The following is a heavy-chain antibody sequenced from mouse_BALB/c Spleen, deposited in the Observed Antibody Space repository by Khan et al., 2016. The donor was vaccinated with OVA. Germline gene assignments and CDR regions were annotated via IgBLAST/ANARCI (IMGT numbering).Heavy chain of an antibody. CDR3: TRSGYGSFAY. J-gene: IGHJ3*01. D-gene: IGHD2-2*01. CDR1: GYTFTSYY. CDR2: INPSNGGT. V-gene: IGHV1S81*02. Sequence: QVQLQQSGAELVKPGASVKLSCKASGYTFTSYYMYWVKQRPGQGLEWIGEINPSNGGTNFNEKFKSKATLTVDKSYSTAYMQLSSLTSEDSAVYYCTRSGYGSFAYWGQGTLVTVSA.